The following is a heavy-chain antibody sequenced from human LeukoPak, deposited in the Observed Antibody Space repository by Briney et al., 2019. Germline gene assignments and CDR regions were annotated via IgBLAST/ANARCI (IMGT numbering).Heavy chain of an antibody. D-gene: IGHD2-15*01. V-gene: IGHV4-59*08. CDR3: ARHGYCSGANCYSGWYFDL. J-gene: IGHJ2*01. CDR2: IYSSGNT. CDR1: GGSISSYY. Sequence: SETLSLTCTVSGGSISSYYWSWIRQPPGKGLEWIGYIYSSGNTNYNPSLKSRVTISVDTSKNQFSLKLSSVTAADTAVYYCARHGYCSGANCYSGWYFDLWGRGALVTVSS.